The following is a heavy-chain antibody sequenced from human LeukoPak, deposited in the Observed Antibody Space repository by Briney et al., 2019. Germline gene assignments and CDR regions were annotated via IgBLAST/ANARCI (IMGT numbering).Heavy chain of an antibody. CDR3: ARDWWIGNNWFDP. D-gene: IGHD2-15*01. J-gene: IGHJ5*02. V-gene: IGHV1-69*13. CDR1: GGTFSSYA. CDR2: IIPIFGTA. Sequence: SVKVSCKASGGTFSSYAISWVRQAPGQGLEWMGGIIPIFGTANYAQKFQGRVTITADESTSTAYMELSSLRSEDTAVYYCARDWWIGNNWFDPWGQGTLVTVSS.